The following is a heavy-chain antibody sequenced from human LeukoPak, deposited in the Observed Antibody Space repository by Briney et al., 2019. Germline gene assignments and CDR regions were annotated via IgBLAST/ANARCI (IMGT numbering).Heavy chain of an antibody. CDR2: IKQDGSEK. J-gene: IGHJ4*02. Sequence: GGSLRLSCAASGFTFSSYWMSWVRQAPGKGLEWVANIKQDGSEKYYVDSVKGRFTISRDNAKNSLYLQMNSLRAEDTAVYYCARDLYYYDSSGYSLSFDYWGQGTLVTVSS. V-gene: IGHV3-7*01. D-gene: IGHD3-22*01. CDR3: ARDLYYYDSSGYSLSFDY. CDR1: GFTFSSYW.